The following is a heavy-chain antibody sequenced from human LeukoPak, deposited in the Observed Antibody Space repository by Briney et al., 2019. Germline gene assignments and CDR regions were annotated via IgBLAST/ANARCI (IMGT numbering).Heavy chain of an antibody. CDR1: GGSFSGYY. CDR2: INHSGST. CDR3: ARGQYQVLYGTFMLVWYYMDV. Sequence: PSETLSLTCAVYGGSFSGYYWSWIRQPPGKGLEWIGEINHSGSTNYNPSLKSRVTISVDTSKNQFSLKLSSVTAADTAVYYCARGQYQVLYGTFMLVWYYMDVWGKGTTVTVSS. V-gene: IGHV4-34*01. D-gene: IGHD2-2*02. J-gene: IGHJ6*03.